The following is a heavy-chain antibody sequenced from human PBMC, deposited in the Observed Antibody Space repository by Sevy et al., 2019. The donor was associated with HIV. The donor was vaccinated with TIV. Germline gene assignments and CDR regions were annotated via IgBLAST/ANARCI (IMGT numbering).Heavy chain of an antibody. V-gene: IGHV1-2*02. D-gene: IGHD7-27*01. J-gene: IGHJ4*02. CDR1: GYTFTGHY. CDR3: VRIRFQTGAFDS. CDR2: IDPISAGT. Sequence: ASVKVSCKASGYTFTGHYLHWVRQAPGRGLEWMGWIDPISAGTNYAQKFKGRVTMARDTSISTAYMALSRLRFDDTAMYYCVRIRFQTGAFDSWGQGTLVTVSS.